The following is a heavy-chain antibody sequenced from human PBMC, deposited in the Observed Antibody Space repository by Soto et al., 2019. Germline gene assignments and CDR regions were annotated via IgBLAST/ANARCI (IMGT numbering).Heavy chain of an antibody. CDR3: TSDRPSRLQNPRV. Sequence: PGGSLRLSCVGSGLTFSNAYMSWVRQAPGKGLEWVGRIKTNTDGGATEYAAPVKGRFTISRDDSKNTVYVQMNSLKTDDTGVYYCTSDRPSRLQNPRVWGQGTQVTVSS. V-gene: IGHV3-15*01. D-gene: IGHD4-4*01. CDR1: GLTFSNAY. CDR2: IKTNTDGGAT. J-gene: IGHJ4*02.